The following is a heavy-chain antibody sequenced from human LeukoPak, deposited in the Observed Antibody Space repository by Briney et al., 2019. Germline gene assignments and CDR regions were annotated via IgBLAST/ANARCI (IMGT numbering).Heavy chain of an antibody. CDR2: IYYSGST. D-gene: IGHD3-10*01. V-gene: IGHV4-59*08. Sequence: SETLSLTCTVSGGSISSYYWSWIRQPPGKGLEWIGYIYYSGSTNYTPSLKSRVTISVDTSKNQFSLKLSSVTAADTAVYYCARQKRITMVRGVVVPYYYYMDVWGKGTTVTISS. CDR1: GGSISSYY. CDR3: ARQKRITMVRGVVVPYYYYMDV. J-gene: IGHJ6*03.